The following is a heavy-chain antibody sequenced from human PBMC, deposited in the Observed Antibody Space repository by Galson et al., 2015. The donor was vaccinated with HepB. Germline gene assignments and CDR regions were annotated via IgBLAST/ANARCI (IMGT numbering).Heavy chain of an antibody. Sequence: SLRLSCAASGFTFGSYAMSWVRQAPGKGLEWVSAISGSGGSTYYADSVKGRFTISRDNSKNTLYLQMNSLRAEDTAVYYCAKFIIAAAGGVSHFQHWGQGTLVTVSS. V-gene: IGHV3-23*01. CDR3: AKFIIAAAGGVSHFQH. D-gene: IGHD6-13*01. CDR1: GFTFGSYA. CDR2: ISGSGGST. J-gene: IGHJ1*01.